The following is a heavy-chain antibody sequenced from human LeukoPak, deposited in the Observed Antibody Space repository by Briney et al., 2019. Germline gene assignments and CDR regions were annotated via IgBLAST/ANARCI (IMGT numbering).Heavy chain of an antibody. CDR2: MNPNSGNT. CDR3: ARGIKALGYCSSTSCSATKRFDP. CDR1: GYTFTSYD. Sequence: ASVKVSCKASGYTFTSYDINWVRQATGQGLEWMGWMNPNSGNTGYAQKFQGRVTITRNTSISTAYMELSSLRSEDTAVYYCARGIKALGYCSSTSCSATKRFDPWGQGTLVTVSS. V-gene: IGHV1-8*03. D-gene: IGHD2-2*01. J-gene: IGHJ5*02.